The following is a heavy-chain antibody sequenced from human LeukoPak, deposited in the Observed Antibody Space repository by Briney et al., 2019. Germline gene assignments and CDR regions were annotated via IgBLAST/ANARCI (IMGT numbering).Heavy chain of an antibody. Sequence: ASVKVSCKASGYTFTGYYMHCVRQAPGQGLEWMGRINPNSGGTNYAQTSQGRVTMTQDTSISSAYMELSRLRSDDTAVYYCTILIPLYDFWSGFYWGQGTLVTVSS. D-gene: IGHD3-3*01. J-gene: IGHJ4*02. CDR2: INPNSGGT. V-gene: IGHV1-2*06. CDR3: TILIPLYDFWSGFY. CDR1: GYTFTGYY.